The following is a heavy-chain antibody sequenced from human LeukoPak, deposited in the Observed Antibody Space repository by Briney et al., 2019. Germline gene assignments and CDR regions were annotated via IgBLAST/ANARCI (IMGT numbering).Heavy chain of an antibody. Sequence: QSGTSLRLSCAASGFTFSSFAMHWVRQAPGKGLEWVAVVSSDGSKKYYGDSVKGRFTISRGNSKNTVYLQMNSLRAEDTAVYFCAKDIGSGYSSVWVNSWGQGALVTVSS. V-gene: IGHV3-30*18. D-gene: IGHD6-19*01. CDR2: VSSDGSKK. CDR1: GFTFSSFA. J-gene: IGHJ4*02. CDR3: AKDIGSGYSSVWVNS.